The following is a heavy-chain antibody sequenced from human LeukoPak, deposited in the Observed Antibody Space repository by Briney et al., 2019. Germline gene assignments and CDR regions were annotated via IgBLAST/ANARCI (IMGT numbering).Heavy chain of an antibody. CDR1: GFTFSSYS. J-gene: IGHJ4*02. Sequence: NAGGSLRLSCAASGFTFSSYSMNWVRQAPGKGLEWVSSISSSSSYIYYADSVKGRFTISRDNAKNSLYLQMNSLRAEDTAVYYCARDRGPSPFDYWGQGTLVTVSS. D-gene: IGHD3-10*01. V-gene: IGHV3-21*01. CDR3: ARDRGPSPFDY. CDR2: ISSSSSYI.